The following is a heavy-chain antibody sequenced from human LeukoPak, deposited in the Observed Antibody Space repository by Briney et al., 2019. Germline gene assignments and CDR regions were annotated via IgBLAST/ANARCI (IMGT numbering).Heavy chain of an antibody. D-gene: IGHD3-10*01. CDR2: INPSGGST. J-gene: IGHJ4*02. Sequence: ASVTVSCKSSGYTFTRYYMYWVRQAPGQGLEWMGIINPSGGSTSYAQKFQGRVTRTRDTSTSTVYMELSSLRSEDTAVYYCARDSGMVRGTVDYWGQGTLVTVSS. V-gene: IGHV1-46*01. CDR3: ARDSGMVRGTVDY. CDR1: GYTFTRYY.